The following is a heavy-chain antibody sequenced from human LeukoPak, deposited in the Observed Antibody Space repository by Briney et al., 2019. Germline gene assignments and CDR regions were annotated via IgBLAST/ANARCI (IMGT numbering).Heavy chain of an antibody. CDR1: GFTFNNYA. Sequence: GGSLRLSCAASGFTFNNYAMSWVRQAPGKGLEWVSAISGSGGSTYYADSVKGRFTISRDNSKNTLYLQMNSLRAEDTAVYYCAKDGEYCSGGSCSKYYYDSSGYYYPAFDYWGQGTLVTVSS. V-gene: IGHV3-23*01. CDR3: AKDGEYCSGGSCSKYYYDSSGYYYPAFDY. D-gene: IGHD3-22*01. J-gene: IGHJ4*02. CDR2: ISGSGGST.